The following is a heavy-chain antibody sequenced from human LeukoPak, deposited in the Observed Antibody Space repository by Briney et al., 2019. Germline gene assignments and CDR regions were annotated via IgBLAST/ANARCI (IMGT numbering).Heavy chain of an antibody. V-gene: IGHV3-21*01. CDR3: ARDSLRYCSGDSCYYNY. J-gene: IGHJ4*02. D-gene: IGHD2-15*01. CDR1: GFTVSSYN. CDR2: ISSSSSYI. Sequence: GGSLRLSCAASGFTVSSYNMNWVRQAPGKGLEWVSSISSSSSYIDYADSVKGRFTISRDNAKNSLYLQMNSLRAEDTAVYSCARDSLRYCSGDSCYYNYWGQGTLVTVSS.